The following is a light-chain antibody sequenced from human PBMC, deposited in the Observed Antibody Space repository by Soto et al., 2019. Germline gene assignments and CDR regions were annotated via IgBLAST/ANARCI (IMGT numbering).Light chain of an antibody. CDR3: LQRRSGPWFT. CDR2: DVF. V-gene: IGKV3-11*01. J-gene: IGKJ4*01. Sequence: EIVLTQSPATLSLSPGERATLSCRASQSVNNYLAWYQQKPGQAPRLVIYDVFNRPTGTPARFSVSGSGTEFTLTITTLEPEAFGVYYCLQRRSGPWFTFGGWTSVAI. CDR1: QSVNNY.